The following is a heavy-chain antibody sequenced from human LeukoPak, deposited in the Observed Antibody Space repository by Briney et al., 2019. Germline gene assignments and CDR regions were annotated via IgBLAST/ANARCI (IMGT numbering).Heavy chain of an antibody. CDR2: IYYSGST. CDR1: GGAISTSSYY. Sequence: PSETLSLTCIVSGGAISTSSYYWGWIRQPPGKGLEWIGTIYYSGSTNYNPSLKRRVTISVDTSKNQFSLKLSSVTAADTAVYYCARETKTYYFDSSAYYPYYFDSWGQGTLVTVSS. V-gene: IGHV4-39*02. CDR3: ARETKTYYFDSSAYYPYYFDS. J-gene: IGHJ4*02. D-gene: IGHD3-22*01.